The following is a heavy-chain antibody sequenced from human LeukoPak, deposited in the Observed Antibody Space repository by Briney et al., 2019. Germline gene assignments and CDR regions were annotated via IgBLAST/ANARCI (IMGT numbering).Heavy chain of an antibody. D-gene: IGHD3-3*01. CDR2: ISGSGAST. J-gene: IGHJ1*01. Sequence: PGGSLRLSCLTSGFTLSTNAMSWVRQAPGKGLEWISGISGSGASTYYADSVKGRFTISRDDSRNTLYLQMNSLRGDDTAVYYCAKDRDVGYYDFWSGYYTGWPEYFQHWGQGTLVTVSS. CDR1: GFTLSTNA. CDR3: AKDRDVGYYDFWSGYYTGWPEYFQH. V-gene: IGHV3-23*01.